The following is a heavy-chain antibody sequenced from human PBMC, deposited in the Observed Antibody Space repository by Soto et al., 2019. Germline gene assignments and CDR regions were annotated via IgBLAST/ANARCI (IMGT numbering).Heavy chain of an antibody. Sequence: VKVSCKASGGTFSSYTISWVRQAPGQGLEWMGRIIPILGIANYAQKFQGRVTITADKSTSTAYMELSSLRSEDTAVYYCARDLRYYYDSSGYPDYWGQGTLVTVSS. D-gene: IGHD3-22*01. CDR3: ARDLRYYYDSSGYPDY. V-gene: IGHV1-69*04. CDR2: IIPILGIA. CDR1: GGTFSSYT. J-gene: IGHJ4*02.